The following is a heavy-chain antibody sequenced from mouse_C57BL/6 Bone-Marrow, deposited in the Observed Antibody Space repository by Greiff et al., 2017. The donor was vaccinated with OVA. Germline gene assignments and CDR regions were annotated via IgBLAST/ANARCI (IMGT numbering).Heavy chain of an antibody. V-gene: IGHV1-18*01. CDR2: INPNNGGT. Sequence: VQLKQSGPELVKPGASVKIPCKASGYTFTDYNMDWVKQSHGKSLEWIGDINPNNGGTIYNQKFKGKATLTVDKSSSTAYMELRSLTSEDTAVYYCARWGYSNLAYWGQGTLVTVSA. J-gene: IGHJ3*01. CDR1: GYTFTDYN. D-gene: IGHD2-5*01. CDR3: ARWGYSNLAY.